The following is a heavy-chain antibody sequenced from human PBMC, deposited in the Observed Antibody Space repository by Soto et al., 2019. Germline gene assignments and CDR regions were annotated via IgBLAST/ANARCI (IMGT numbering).Heavy chain of an antibody. D-gene: IGHD3-3*01. CDR3: ARDFYGSYDDFWSGPNWFDP. J-gene: IGHJ5*02. V-gene: IGHV1-18*01. Sequence: ASVKVSCKASGYTFTSYGISWVRQAPGQGLEWMGWISAYNGNTNYAQKLQGRVTMTTDTSTSTAYMELRSLRSDDTAVYYCARDFYGSYDDFWSGPNWFDPWGQGTLVPVSS. CDR1: GYTFTSYG. CDR2: ISAYNGNT.